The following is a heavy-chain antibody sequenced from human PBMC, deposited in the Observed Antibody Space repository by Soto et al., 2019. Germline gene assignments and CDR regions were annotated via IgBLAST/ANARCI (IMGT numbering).Heavy chain of an antibody. CDR2: IDAGNDNT. V-gene: IGHV1-3*01. CDR1: GYNITIHA. CDR3: ARDCVYYGSGSYYPDAFDI. Sequence: GASVKVSCKASGYNITIHAMHWERTAIGPRLEGQVWIDAGNDNTKYSQKVQGRVNMTRDTFASTAYMELCSLTSEDAAVYYCARDCVYYGSGSYYPDAFDIGGQETMHTAS. D-gene: IGHD3-10*01. J-gene: IGHJ3*02.